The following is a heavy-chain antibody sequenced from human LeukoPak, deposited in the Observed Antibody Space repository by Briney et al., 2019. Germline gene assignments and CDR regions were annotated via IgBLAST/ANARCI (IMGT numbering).Heavy chain of an antibody. Sequence: SETLSLTCTVSGGSISSYYWSWIRQPPGKGLEWIGYIYYSGSTNYNPSLKSRVTISVDTSKNQFSLKLSSVTAADTAVHYCAGATVTTLFDYWGQGTLVTVSS. CDR3: AGATVTTLFDY. CDR1: GGSISSYY. V-gene: IGHV4-59*01. D-gene: IGHD4-17*01. J-gene: IGHJ4*02. CDR2: IYYSGST.